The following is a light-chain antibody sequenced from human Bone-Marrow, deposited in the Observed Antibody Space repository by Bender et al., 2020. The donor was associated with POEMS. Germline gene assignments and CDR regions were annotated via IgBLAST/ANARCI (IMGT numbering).Light chain of an antibody. V-gene: IGLV2-23*02. CDR3: SSYARRNVI. Sequence: QSALTQPASVSGSPGQSITISCTGTSSDVGSSNLVSWYQQHPGRAPILLIYEVTKRPSGVSDRLSGSKSGNTAFLTISGLQAEDEADYHCSSYARRNVIFGGGTKLTVL. CDR2: EVT. J-gene: IGLJ2*01. CDR1: SSDVGSSNL.